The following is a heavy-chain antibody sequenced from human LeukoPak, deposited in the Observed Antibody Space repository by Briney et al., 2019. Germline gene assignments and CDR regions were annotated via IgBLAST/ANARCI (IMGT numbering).Heavy chain of an antibody. CDR3: IRHLASVAPDS. V-gene: IGHV3-73*01. J-gene: IGHJ4*02. CDR2: VRSRDKNYAT. CDR1: GLGFAGSA. Sequence: GGSLRLSCAASGLGFAGSAVHWVRQASGRGLEWLGCVRSRDKNYATIYGASARRRFTISRDDSRNTASLQMNSLNTDDTAVSYCIRHLASVAPDSWGQGTLVTVSS.